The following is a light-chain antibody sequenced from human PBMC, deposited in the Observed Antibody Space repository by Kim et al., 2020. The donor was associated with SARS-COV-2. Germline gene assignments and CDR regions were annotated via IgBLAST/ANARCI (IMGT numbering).Light chain of an antibody. CDR2: YDR. V-gene: IGLV3-21*04. J-gene: IGLJ1*01. Sequence: APGKTARITCGGKNIGIKSVHWYQQKPGQAPILVIYYDRDRPSGIPERFSGSNSGNTATLTISRVDAGDEADYYCQLWDSSSDHHFFGTGTKVTVL. CDR3: QLWDSSSDHHF. CDR1: NIGIKS.